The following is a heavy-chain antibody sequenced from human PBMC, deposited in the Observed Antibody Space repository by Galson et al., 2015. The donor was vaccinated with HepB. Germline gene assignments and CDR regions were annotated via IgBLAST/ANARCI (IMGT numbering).Heavy chain of an antibody. J-gene: IGHJ4*02. Sequence: SLRLSCAASGFTFSSYAMSWVRQAPGKGLEWVSSISSSSSYIYYADSVKGRFTISRDNAKNSLYLQMNSLRAEDTAVYYCARDLAVAGRGYWGQGTLVTVSS. CDR2: ISSSSSYI. CDR1: GFTFSSYA. CDR3: ARDLAVAGRGY. D-gene: IGHD6-19*01. V-gene: IGHV3-21*01.